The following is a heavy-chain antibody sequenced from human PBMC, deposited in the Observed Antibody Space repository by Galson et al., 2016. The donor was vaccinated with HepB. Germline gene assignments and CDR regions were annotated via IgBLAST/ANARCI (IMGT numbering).Heavy chain of an antibody. CDR1: GYTFTSYG. D-gene: IGHD2-8*01. CDR2: ISGYNGNT. J-gene: IGHJ6*02. Sequence: SVKVSCKASGYTFTSYGISWVRLAPGQGLEWMGWISGYNGNTNYARKFQGRVTLTTNTSTSTTYMELRSLRSDDTAVYYGARDIVLMVFSADYYYYGMDVWGQGPTVTVSS. CDR3: ARDIVLMVFSADYYYYGMDV. V-gene: IGHV1-18*01.